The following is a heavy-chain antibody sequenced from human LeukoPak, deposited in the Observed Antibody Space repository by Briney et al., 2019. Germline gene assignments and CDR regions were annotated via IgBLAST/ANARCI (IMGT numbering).Heavy chain of an antibody. V-gene: IGHV3-15*01. J-gene: IGHJ4*02. CDR2: IKSKTDGGTT. Sequence: GGSLRLSCAASGSTFSNAWMSWVRQAPGKGLEWVGRIKSKTDGGTTDYAAPVKGRFTISRDDSKNTLYLQMNSLKTEDTAVYYCTTSLRYFDWLQLTNYWGQGTLVTVSS. D-gene: IGHD3-9*01. CDR1: GSTFSNAW. CDR3: TTSLRYFDWLQLTNY.